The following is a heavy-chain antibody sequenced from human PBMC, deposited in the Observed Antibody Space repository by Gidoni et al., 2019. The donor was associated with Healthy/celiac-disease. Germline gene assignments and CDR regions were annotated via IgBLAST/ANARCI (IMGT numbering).Heavy chain of an antibody. CDR2: ISYDGSNK. V-gene: IGHV3-30-3*01. CDR1: GFTFSSYA. CDR3: ARDLGYSYGYDYDYGMDV. D-gene: IGHD5-18*01. Sequence: QVQLVASGGGVVQPGRSLRLSCAASGFTFSSYAMHWVRQAPGKGLEWVAVISYDGSNKYDADSVKGRVTISRDNSKNTLYLQMNSLRAEDTAVYYCARDLGYSYGYDYDYGMDVWGQGTTVTVSS. J-gene: IGHJ6*02.